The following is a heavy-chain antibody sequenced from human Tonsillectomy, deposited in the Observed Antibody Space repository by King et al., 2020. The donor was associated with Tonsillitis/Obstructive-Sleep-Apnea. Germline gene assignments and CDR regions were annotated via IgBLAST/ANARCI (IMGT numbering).Heavy chain of an antibody. CDR1: GGSISSSSYY. V-gene: IGHV4-39*01. CDR2: IYYSGST. D-gene: IGHD4-11*01. J-gene: IGHJ2*01. Sequence: QLQESGPGLVKPSETLSLTCTVSGGSISSSSYYWGWIRQPPGKGLEWIGSIYYSGSTYYNPSLKSRVTISVDTSKNQFSLKLSSVTAADTAVYYCAGRYKSVTVTQDWYFDRWGRGTLVTVSS. CDR3: AGRYKSVTVTQDWYFDR.